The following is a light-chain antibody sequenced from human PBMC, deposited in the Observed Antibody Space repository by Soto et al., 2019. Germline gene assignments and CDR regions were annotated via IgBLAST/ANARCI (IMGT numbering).Light chain of an antibody. CDR1: SSDIGGYNY. V-gene: IGLV2-14*01. Sequence: QSALTQPASVSGSPGQSITISCTGTSSDIGGYNYVSWYRQYPGKAPQLMIFDVTDRPSGVSARVSGSKSGTTASLTISGLQAEDEADYYCASYASSSTVLFGGGTKLTVL. CDR3: ASYASSSTVL. CDR2: DVT. J-gene: IGLJ2*01.